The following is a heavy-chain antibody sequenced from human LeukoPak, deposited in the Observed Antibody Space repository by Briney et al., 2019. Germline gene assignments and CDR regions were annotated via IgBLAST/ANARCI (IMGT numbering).Heavy chain of an antibody. J-gene: IGHJ4*02. CDR2: ISSSSSTI. CDR3: AKDIGSGSGYFDY. Sequence: GGSLRLSCAASGFTFSSYSMNWVRQAPGKGLEWVSYISSSSSTIYYADSVKGRFTISRDNSKNTLYLQLNSLRAEDTAIYSCAKDIGSGSGYFDYWGQGTLVTVSS. D-gene: IGHD3-10*01. V-gene: IGHV3-48*01. CDR1: GFTFSSYS.